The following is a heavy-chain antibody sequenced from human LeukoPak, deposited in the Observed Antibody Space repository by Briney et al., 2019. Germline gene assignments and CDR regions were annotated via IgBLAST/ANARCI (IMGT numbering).Heavy chain of an antibody. CDR1: GFTFNTYG. D-gene: IGHD5-18*01. J-gene: IGHJ4*02. Sequence: GGSLRLSCAASGFTFNTYGMNWVRQAPGKGLEWVSGITGNGATTYYADSVKGRFTISRDNSRNTVYLQMNSLRAEDTAVYYCANDLGWIQLNLGRGQGTLVTVSS. CDR2: ITGNGATT. CDR3: ANDLGWIQLNLG. V-gene: IGHV3-23*01.